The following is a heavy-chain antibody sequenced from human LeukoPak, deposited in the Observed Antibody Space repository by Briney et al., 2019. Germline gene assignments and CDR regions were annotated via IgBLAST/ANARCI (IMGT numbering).Heavy chain of an antibody. Sequence: EASETLSLTCTASGDSISGSNYHWGWIRQPPGKGLEWLGTVHHTGRAFYNPSLRGRTTVSVDTSKNEFSLKLTSVTAADTAVYYCAREPDAWGQGILVIVSS. V-gene: IGHV4-39*07. J-gene: IGHJ5*02. CDR1: GDSISGSNYH. CDR3: AREPDA. CDR2: VHHTGRA.